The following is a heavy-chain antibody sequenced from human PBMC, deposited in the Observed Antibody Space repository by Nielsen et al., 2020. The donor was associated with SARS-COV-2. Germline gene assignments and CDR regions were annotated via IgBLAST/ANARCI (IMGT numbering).Heavy chain of an antibody. D-gene: IGHD2-15*01. V-gene: IGHV4-30-4*01. J-gene: IGHJ5*02. CDR3: ASITLGYCSGGSCDNWFDP. CDR2: IYYSGST. Sequence: WIRQPPGKGLEWIGYIYYSGSTYYNPSLKSRVTISVDTSKNQFSLKLSSVTAADTAVYCCASITLGYCSGGSCDNWFDPWGQGTLVTVSS.